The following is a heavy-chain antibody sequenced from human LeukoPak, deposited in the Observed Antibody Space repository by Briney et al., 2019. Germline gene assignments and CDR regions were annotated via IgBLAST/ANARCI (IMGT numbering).Heavy chain of an antibody. J-gene: IGHJ4*02. V-gene: IGHV3-30*04. D-gene: IGHD3-22*01. CDR3: ARGWHSGYSDY. CDR1: GFTFSSYA. CDR2: ISYDGSNK. Sequence: GGSLRLSCAASGFTFSSYAMHWVRQAPGKGLEWVAVISYDGSNKYYADSVKGRFTISRDNSKNTLYLRMNSLRAEDTAVYYCARGWHSGYSDYWGQGTLVTVSS.